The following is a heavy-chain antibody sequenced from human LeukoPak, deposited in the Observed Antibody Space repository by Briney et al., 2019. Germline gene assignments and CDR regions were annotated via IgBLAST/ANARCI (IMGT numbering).Heavy chain of an antibody. D-gene: IGHD3-9*01. Sequence: ASVKVSCKASGYTLTSYYMHWVQQAPGQGLEWMGIINPSGGSTSYAQKFQGRVTMTRDTSTSTVYMELSSLRSEDTAVYYCARQSKDGAANFDWSPYYFDYWGQGTLVTVSS. J-gene: IGHJ4*02. CDR1: GYTLTSYY. V-gene: IGHV1-46*01. CDR3: ARQSKDGAANFDWSPYYFDY. CDR2: INPSGGST.